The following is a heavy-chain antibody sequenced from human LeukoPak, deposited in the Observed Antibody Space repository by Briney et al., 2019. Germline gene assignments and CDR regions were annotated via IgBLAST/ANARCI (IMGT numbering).Heavy chain of an antibody. V-gene: IGHV4-59*08. D-gene: IGHD2-21*01. CDR3: ARHEFASPFDS. CDR2: IYYTGDS. J-gene: IGHJ4*02. Sequence: SETLSLTCAVSGGSISNSYWSWIRQPPGKGLEWIGYIYYTGDSNYNPSLKSRVAISLDTSKNQLSLNLRSVTAADTAVYYCARHEFASPFDSWGQGTLVTVSS. CDR1: GGSISNSY.